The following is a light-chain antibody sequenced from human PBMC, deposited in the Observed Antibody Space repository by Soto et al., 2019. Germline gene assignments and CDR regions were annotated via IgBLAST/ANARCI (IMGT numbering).Light chain of an antibody. CDR1: QDIRGA. CDR2: DVS. CDR3: QQFNSYPIT. J-gene: IGKJ5*01. Sequence: AIQVTQSPSSLSASVGDRVTMTCRASQDIRGALAWYQQKSGKPPNLLIYDVSTLEGGVPSRFRGSVSGTEFTLTISSLQPEDFGTYYCQQFNSYPITFGHGTRLEIK. V-gene: IGKV1-13*02.